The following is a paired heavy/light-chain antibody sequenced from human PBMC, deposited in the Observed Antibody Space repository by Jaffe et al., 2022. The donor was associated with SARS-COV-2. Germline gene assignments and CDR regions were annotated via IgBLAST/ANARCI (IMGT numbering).Heavy chain of an antibody. CDR3: AKTTVTTNGPDY. Sequence: EVQLLESGGGLAQPGGSLRLSCAASGFTFSNYVMTWVRQAPGKGLEWVSVINESGGWTYYADSVKGRFTISRDNSRNTLYLQMDSLRAEDTAVYYCAKTTVTTNGPDYWGQGALVTVSS. CDR2: INESGGWT. V-gene: IGHV3-23*01. D-gene: IGHD4-17*01. CDR1: GFTFSNYV. J-gene: IGHJ4*02.
Light chain of an antibody. J-gene: IGKJ1*01. Sequence: DIQMTQSPSSLSASVGDRVTITCRASQGIRNDLGWYQQKPGKAPKRLIYAASSLQSGVPSRFSGSGSGTEFTLTISSLQPEDFATYYCLQHNGFPRTFGQGTKVEIK. V-gene: IGKV1-17*01. CDR3: LQHNGFPRT. CDR2: AAS. CDR1: QGIRND.